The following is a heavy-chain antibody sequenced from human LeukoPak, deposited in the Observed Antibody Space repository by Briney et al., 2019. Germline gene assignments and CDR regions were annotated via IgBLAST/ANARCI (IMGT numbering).Heavy chain of an antibody. V-gene: IGHV4-34*01. D-gene: IGHD3-10*01. Sequence: PSDTLSLTCAVYGGSFSGYYWSWIRQPPGKGLEWIGEINHSGSTNYNPSLKSRVTISVDTSKNQFSLKLSSVTAADTAVYYCARGPGLLLWFGELFCNWFDPWGQGTLVTVSS. CDR3: ARGPGLLLWFGELFCNWFDP. J-gene: IGHJ5*02. CDR1: GGSFSGYY. CDR2: INHSGST.